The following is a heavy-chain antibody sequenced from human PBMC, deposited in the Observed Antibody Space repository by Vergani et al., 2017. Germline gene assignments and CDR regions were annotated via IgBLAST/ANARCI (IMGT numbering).Heavy chain of an antibody. V-gene: IGHV3-23*01. D-gene: IGHD3-22*01. CDR1: GFTFTAHA. CDR3: ARKKDYXSKDYYQVEPFDY. J-gene: IGHJ4*02. CDR2: ISGKNFRT. Sequence: EVQLLESGGGSAQPGESLRLSCVASGFTFTAHALNWVRQAPGKGLEWVSGISGKNFRTHYADSVKGRFTISRDDSKNTVYLQINSLRAEDTAVYYCARKKDYXSKDYYQVEPFDYWGQGTMVTVSS.